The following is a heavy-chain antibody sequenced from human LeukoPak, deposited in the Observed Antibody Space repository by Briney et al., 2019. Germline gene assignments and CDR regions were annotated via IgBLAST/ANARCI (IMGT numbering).Heavy chain of an antibody. Sequence: GGSLRLSCAASGFIFSRYGMSWVRQGPGKGLEWVSSITSSGEYIYYADSVNGRFTMSRDNTKKSLFLQMNSLRADDSAVYYCAREVVGASPDSWGQGTLVTVSS. CDR3: AREVVGASPDS. V-gene: IGHV3-21*01. D-gene: IGHD1-26*01. J-gene: IGHJ4*02. CDR2: ITSSGEYI. CDR1: GFIFSRYG.